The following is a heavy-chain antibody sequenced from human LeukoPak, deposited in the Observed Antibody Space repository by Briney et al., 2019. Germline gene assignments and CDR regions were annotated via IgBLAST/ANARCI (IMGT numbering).Heavy chain of an antibody. CDR2: IYYTGRT. D-gene: IGHD3-22*01. V-gene: IGHV4-39*01. Sequence: SETLSLTCSVSGDSVSRSDSYLDWIRQPPGKGLEWIGTIYYTGRTYYSPSLKSRVIMSVDTSNNQFSLNLRSVTAADTAVYYCARRRYYDGSGYLEWGQGTLLSVSS. CDR3: ARRRYYDGSGYLE. CDR1: GDSVSRSDSY. J-gene: IGHJ1*01.